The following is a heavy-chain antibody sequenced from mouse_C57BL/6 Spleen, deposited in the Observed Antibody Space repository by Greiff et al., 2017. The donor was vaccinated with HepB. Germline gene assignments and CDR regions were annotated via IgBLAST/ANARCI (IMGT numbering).Heavy chain of an antibody. D-gene: IGHD1-1*01. V-gene: IGHV1-61*01. CDR1: GYTFTSYW. CDR3: ARNYGSSGFAY. Sequence: QVQLQQPGAELVRPGSSVKLSCKASGYTFTSYWMDWVQQRPGQGLEWIGNIYPSDSDIHYTQKFKDKTTLTVDKSSSTAYMQLSSLTSEDAAVYDGARNYGSSGFAYWGQGTLVTVSA. J-gene: IGHJ3*01. CDR2: IYPSDSDI.